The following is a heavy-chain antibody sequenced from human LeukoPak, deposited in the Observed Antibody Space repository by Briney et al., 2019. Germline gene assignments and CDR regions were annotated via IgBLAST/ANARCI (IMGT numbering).Heavy chain of an antibody. CDR1: GFTFSSYW. J-gene: IGHJ4*02. CDR2: IKQDGGEK. D-gene: IGHD3-10*01. V-gene: IGHV3-7*01. Sequence: PGGSLRLSCAASGFTFSSYWMSWVRQAPGKGLEWVANIKQDGGEKYYLDSVKGRFIISRDNAKNSLYLQMNSLRVEDTAVYYCVRDRSGFGESDWGRGTLVTVSS. CDR3: VRDRSGFGESD.